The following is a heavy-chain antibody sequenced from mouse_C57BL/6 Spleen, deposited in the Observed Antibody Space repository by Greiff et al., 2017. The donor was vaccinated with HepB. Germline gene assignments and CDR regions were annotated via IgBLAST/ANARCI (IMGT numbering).Heavy chain of an antibody. CDR1: GFTFSSYG. CDR3: ARHYGSVYYAMDY. V-gene: IGHV5-6*01. J-gene: IGHJ4*01. D-gene: IGHD1-1*01. Sequence: EVQLVESGGDLVKPGGSLKLSCAASGFTFSSYGMSWVRQTPDKRLEWVATISSGGSYTYYPDSVKGRFTISRDNAKNTLYLQMSSLKSEDTAMYYCARHYGSVYYAMDYWGQGTSVTVSS. CDR2: ISSGGSYT.